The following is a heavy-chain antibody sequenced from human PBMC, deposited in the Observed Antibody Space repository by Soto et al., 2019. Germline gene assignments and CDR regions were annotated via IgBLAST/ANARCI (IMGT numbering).Heavy chain of an antibody. Sequence: QVPLVQSGAEVKKPGASVKGSCKASGYTFTSYGISWVRQAPGQGLEWMGWISAYNGNTNYAQKLQGRVTMTTDTSTSTAYMELRSLRPDDTAVYYCARARTSRSPYYYYYGMDVWGQGTTVTVSS. D-gene: IGHD6-6*01. CDR2: ISAYNGNT. CDR1: GYTFTSYG. J-gene: IGHJ6*02. V-gene: IGHV1-18*01. CDR3: ARARTSRSPYYYYYGMDV.